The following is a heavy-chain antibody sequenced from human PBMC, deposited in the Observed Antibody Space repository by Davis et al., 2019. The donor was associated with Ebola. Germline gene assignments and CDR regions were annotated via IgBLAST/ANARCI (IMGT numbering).Heavy chain of an antibody. V-gene: IGHV1-69*13. CDR2: IIPIFGTA. Sequence: SVKVSCKASGYTFTGYYMHWVRQAPGQGLEWMGGIIPIFGTANYAQKFQGRVTITADESTSTAYMELSSLRSEDTAVYYCARSVGLTGTTDGDYWGQGTLVTVSS. D-gene: IGHD1-7*01. CDR3: ARSVGLTGTTDGDY. CDR1: GYTFTGYY. J-gene: IGHJ4*02.